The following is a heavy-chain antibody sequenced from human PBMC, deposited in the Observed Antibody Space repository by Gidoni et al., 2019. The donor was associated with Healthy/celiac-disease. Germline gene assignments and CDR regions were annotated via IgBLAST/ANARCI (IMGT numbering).Heavy chain of an antibody. Sequence: QVQLQPWGAGLLKPSETLSLTCAVYGGSFRGYYWSWIRQPPGKGLEWIGEINHSGSTNYNPSLKSRVTISVDTSKNQFSLKLSSVTAADTAVYYCARGRVAVARFGGADYWGQGTLVTVSS. V-gene: IGHV4-34*01. J-gene: IGHJ4*02. CDR2: INHSGST. D-gene: IGHD6-19*01. CDR3: ARGRVAVARFGGADY. CDR1: GGSFRGYY.